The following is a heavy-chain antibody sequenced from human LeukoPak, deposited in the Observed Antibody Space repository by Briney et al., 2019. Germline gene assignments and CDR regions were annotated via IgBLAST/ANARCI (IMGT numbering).Heavy chain of an antibody. V-gene: IGHV3-64D*06. Sequence: GGSLRLSCSASGFTFSSYAMHWVRQAPGKGLEYVSTITSNGGRTYYADSVKGRFTISRDNSKTTLYLQMSSLRAEDTAIYYCVKGNSGSYDYWGQGTLVTVSS. CDR3: VKGNSGSYDY. CDR1: GFTFSSYA. J-gene: IGHJ4*02. D-gene: IGHD1-26*01. CDR2: ITSNGGRT.